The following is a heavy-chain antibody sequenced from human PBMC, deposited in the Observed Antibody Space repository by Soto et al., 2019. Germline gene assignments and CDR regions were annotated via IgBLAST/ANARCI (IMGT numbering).Heavy chain of an antibody. CDR3: ARAPVGMDSINFFDH. V-gene: IGHV4-30-4*08. CDR2: IYYTGTT. Sequence: SETLSLTCTVSGDSISGGNYYWTWIRQHPGRGREWIGYIYYTGTTHYSPSLESRINMSLDATKNSYSLRLTSVTAADTAVYYCARAPVGMDSINFFDHWGQGILVTVSS. D-gene: IGHD2-8*01. CDR1: GDSISGGNYY. J-gene: IGHJ4*02.